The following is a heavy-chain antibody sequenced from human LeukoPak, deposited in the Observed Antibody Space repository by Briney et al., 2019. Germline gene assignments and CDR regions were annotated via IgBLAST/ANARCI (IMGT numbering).Heavy chain of an antibody. CDR1: GYTFTGYY. J-gene: IGHJ5*02. CDR3: ARVWGQLANWFDP. CDR2: INPNSGGT. D-gene: IGHD6-6*01. V-gene: IGHV1-2*02. Sequence: ASVKVSCKASGYTFTGYYMHWVRQAPGQGLEWMGWINPNSGGTSYAQKFQGRVTMTRDTSISTAYMELRRLRSDGTAVYYCARVWGQLANWFDPWGQGTLVTVSS.